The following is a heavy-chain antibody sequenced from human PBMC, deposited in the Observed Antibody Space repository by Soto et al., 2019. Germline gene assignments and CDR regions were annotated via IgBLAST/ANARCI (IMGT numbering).Heavy chain of an antibody. J-gene: IGHJ3*02. V-gene: IGHV2-5*02. CDR3: AHRSSVRHFDWVSPHDAFDI. CDR2: IYWDDDK. CDR1: GFSLSTSGVG. D-gene: IGHD3-9*01. Sequence: QITLKESGPTLVKPTQTLTLTCTFSGFSLSTSGVGVGGIRQPPGKALEWLALIYWDDDKRYSPSLKSRLTFTDDTSKNQVVLTMNNIDPVDPATYYWAHRSSVRHFDWVSPHDAFDIWGQGTMVTVS.